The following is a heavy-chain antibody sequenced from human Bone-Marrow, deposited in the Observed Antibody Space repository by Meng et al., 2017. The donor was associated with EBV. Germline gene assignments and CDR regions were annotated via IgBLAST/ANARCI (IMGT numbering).Heavy chain of an antibody. CDR3: ARHTLGYCSGGSCYDWFDP. CDR2: IYYSGST. Sequence: LPRQESGPGLVNPSEPLPLTCTVSGGAISSSSDYWGWIRQPPGKGLEWIGSIYYSGSTYYNPSLKSRVTISVDTSKNQFSLKLSSVTAADTAVYYCARHTLGYCSGGSCYDWFDPWGQGTLVTVSS. V-gene: IGHV4-39*01. D-gene: IGHD2-15*01. J-gene: IGHJ5*02. CDR1: GGAISSSSDY.